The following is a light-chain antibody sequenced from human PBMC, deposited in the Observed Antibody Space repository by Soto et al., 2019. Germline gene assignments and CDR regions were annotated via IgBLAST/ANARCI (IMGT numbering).Light chain of an antibody. CDR2: GGS. CDR3: QQRGT. Sequence: ERVMTQSGAPLSVSPGSRYAPSRMASQSVSSNHLAWYQQNSGQAPRLLSYGGSSRDNGIPVRFSGSGSGTEITHTLRSLQSEDVSVSYCQQRGTFGQGTKLD. V-gene: IGKV3D-15*01. CDR1: QSVSSN. J-gene: IGKJ3*01.